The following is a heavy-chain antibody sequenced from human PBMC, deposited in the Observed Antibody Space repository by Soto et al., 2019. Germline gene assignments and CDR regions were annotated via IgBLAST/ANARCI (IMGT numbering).Heavy chain of an antibody. CDR1: GYTFTNYA. Sequence: ASVKVSCKASGYTFTNYAMHWVRQAPGQRLEWMGWINPTDGSAIYAQKFQGRVTMTRDTSTSTVYMDLSSLKSEDTAVYYCARGSVAGRRFDFWGQGTLVTVSS. V-gene: IGHV1-3*01. J-gene: IGHJ5*01. D-gene: IGHD6-19*01. CDR3: ARGSVAGRRFDF. CDR2: INPTDGSA.